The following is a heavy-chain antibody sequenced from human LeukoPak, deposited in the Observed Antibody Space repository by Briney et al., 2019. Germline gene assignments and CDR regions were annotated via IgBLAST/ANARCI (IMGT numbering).Heavy chain of an antibody. J-gene: IGHJ2*01. CDR3: AIRSSYGDYVHWHLDL. Sequence: GESLKIACQGSGYSFTSCWIGWVRQMPGKGLERMGIIYPGDSDTRYSPAFEGQVTNSADKSISTAYVQWGSLKASDSAMYYCAIRSSYGDYVHWHLDLWGRGTLVTVSS. CDR2: IYPGDSDT. V-gene: IGHV5-51*01. D-gene: IGHD4-17*01. CDR1: GYSFTSCW.